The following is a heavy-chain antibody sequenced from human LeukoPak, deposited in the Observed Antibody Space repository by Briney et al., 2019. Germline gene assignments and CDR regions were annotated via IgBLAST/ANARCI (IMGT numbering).Heavy chain of an antibody. J-gene: IGHJ4*02. CDR3: VNTENYGVYDY. V-gene: IGHV3-64D*06. D-gene: IGHD4-17*01. CDR2: ISRNGEST. Sequence: VGSLRLSCSASGFTFSSHALHWVRQAPGKGLEYVSAISRNGESTYYADSVKGRFTISRDNSKNTLYLQMSSLRGEDTAVYYCVNTENYGVYDYGGQGTLVTVSS. CDR1: GFTFSSHA.